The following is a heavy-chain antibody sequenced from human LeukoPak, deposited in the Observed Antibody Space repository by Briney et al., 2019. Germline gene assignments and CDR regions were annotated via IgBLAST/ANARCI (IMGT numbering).Heavy chain of an antibody. CDR1: GFSFSTYW. Sequence: PGGSLRLSCAASGFSFSTYWMTWVRQAPGKGPEWVANIKQDGSGKYYVDSVKGRFTIFRDNAKNSLYLQMNSLRDEDTAVYFCARFRSSRYWVDAFDIWAKGQWSSSLQ. CDR3: ARFRSSRYWVDAFDI. V-gene: IGHV3-7*01. CDR2: IKQDGSGK. J-gene: IGHJ3*02. D-gene: IGHD6-13*01.